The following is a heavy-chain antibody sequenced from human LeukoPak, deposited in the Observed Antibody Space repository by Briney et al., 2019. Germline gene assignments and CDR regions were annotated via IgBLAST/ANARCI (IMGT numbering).Heavy chain of an antibody. CDR1: GFTFSSYG. V-gene: IGHV3-7*01. D-gene: IGHD2-8*01. CDR2: IKQDGSEK. CDR3: ARLLVYCTNGVCWEYYFDY. J-gene: IGHJ4*02. Sequence: PGGSLRLSCAASGFTFSSYGMHWVRQAPGKGLEWVANIKQDGSEKYYVDSVKGRFTISRDNAKNSLYLQMNSLRAEDTAVYYCARLLVYCTNGVCWEYYFDYWGQGTLVTVSS.